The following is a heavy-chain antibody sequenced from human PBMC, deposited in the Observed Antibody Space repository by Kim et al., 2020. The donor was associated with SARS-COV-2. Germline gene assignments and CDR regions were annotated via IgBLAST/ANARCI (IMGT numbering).Heavy chain of an antibody. J-gene: IGHJ4*02. CDR2: IYYSGST. CDR3: ARHYPGIAVAGWVGY. CDR1: GGSISSSSYY. Sequence: SETLSLTCTVSGGSISSSSYYWGWIRQPPGKGLEWIGSIYYSGSTYYNPSLKSRVTISVDTSKNQFSLKLSSVTAADTAVYYCARHYPGIAVAGWVGYWGQGTLVTVSS. V-gene: IGHV4-39*01. D-gene: IGHD6-19*01.